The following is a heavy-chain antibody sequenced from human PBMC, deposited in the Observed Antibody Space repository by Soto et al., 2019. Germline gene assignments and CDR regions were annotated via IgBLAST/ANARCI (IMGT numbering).Heavy chain of an antibody. V-gene: IGHV3-33*01. CDR3: ARGIDNYDSSGYYTETFDY. Sequence: GGSLRLSCAASGLNFGSHGMHWVRQAPGKGLEWVAAIWYDGSNKYYADSVKGRFTISRDNSKNTLYLQMNSLRAEDTAVYYCARGIDNYDSSGYYTETFDYWGQGTLVTVSS. D-gene: IGHD3-22*01. CDR2: IWYDGSNK. J-gene: IGHJ4*02. CDR1: GLNFGSHG.